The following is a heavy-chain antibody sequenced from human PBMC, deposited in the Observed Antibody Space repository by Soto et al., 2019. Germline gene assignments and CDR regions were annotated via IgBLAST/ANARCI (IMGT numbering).Heavy chain of an antibody. CDR3: ARDSQTYYYDSSGYPAPSFDY. Sequence: GGSLRLSCAASGFTFSSYGMHWVRQAPGEGLEWVAVIWYDGSNKYYADSVKGRFTISRDNSKNTLYLQMNSLRAEDTAVYYCARDSQTYYYDSSGYPAPSFDYWGQGTLVTVSS. CDR2: IWYDGSNK. CDR1: GFTFSSYG. J-gene: IGHJ4*02. V-gene: IGHV3-33*01. D-gene: IGHD3-22*01.